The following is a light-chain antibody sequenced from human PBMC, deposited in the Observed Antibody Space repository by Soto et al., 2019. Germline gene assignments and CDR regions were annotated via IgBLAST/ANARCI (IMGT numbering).Light chain of an antibody. J-gene: IGKJ1*01. V-gene: IGKV1-12*01. CDR1: QGISSW. CDR3: LHTYSFPRT. Sequence: IQMTQSPSSVSASVGDRVTITCRASQGISSWLAWYQQKPGKAPKLLIYAASSLQSGVPSRFSGSGSGTDFILTINTLQADDFATYYCLHTYSFPRTFGQGTKGDIK. CDR2: AAS.